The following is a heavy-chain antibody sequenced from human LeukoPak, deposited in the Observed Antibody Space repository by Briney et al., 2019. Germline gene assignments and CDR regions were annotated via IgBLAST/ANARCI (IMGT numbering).Heavy chain of an antibody. CDR2: IYYSGST. J-gene: IGHJ6*03. CDR1: GGSISSSSYY. Sequence: TSETLSLTCTVSGGSISSSSYYWGWIRQPPGKGLEWIGSIYYSGSTYYNPSLKSQVTISVDTSKNQFSLKLSSVTAADTAVYYCARQGRDGYKVYYMDVWGKGTTVTVSS. D-gene: IGHD5-24*01. V-gene: IGHV4-39*01. CDR3: ARQGRDGYKVYYMDV.